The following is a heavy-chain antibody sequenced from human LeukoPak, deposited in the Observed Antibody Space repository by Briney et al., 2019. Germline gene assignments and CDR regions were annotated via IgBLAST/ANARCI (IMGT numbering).Heavy chain of an antibody. J-gene: IGHJ4*02. Sequence: GGSLRLSCEASGFIFSRYGMTWVRQAPGKGLEWASAISGSGGTTYYADPVKGRFTISRDNPKNTLYLQITSLRAEDTGVYYCAKDHLPGIVVADRDYWGQGTLVTVSS. D-gene: IGHD6-19*01. CDR1: GFIFSRYG. CDR2: ISGSGGTT. CDR3: AKDHLPGIVVADRDY. V-gene: IGHV3-23*01.